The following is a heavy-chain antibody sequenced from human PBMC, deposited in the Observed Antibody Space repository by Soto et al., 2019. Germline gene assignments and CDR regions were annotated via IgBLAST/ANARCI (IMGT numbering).Heavy chain of an antibody. J-gene: IGHJ4*02. Sequence: GSLRLSCAASGFTFSSYDMHWVRQATGKGLEWVSAIGTAGDTYYPGSVKGRFTISRENAKNSLYLQMNSLRAGDTAVYYCARGLYSSGWFGYWGQGTLVTVSS. CDR1: GFTFSSYD. CDR2: IGTAGDT. CDR3: ARGLYSSGWFGY. V-gene: IGHV3-13*01. D-gene: IGHD6-19*01.